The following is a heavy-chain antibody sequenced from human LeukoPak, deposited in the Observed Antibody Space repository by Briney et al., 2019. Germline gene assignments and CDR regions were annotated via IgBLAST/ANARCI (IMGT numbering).Heavy chain of an antibody. V-gene: IGHV4-34*01. D-gene: IGHD2-21*01. J-gene: IGHJ4*02. Sequence: SETLSLTCAVYGGSFSGYYWSWIRQPPGKGLEWIGEINHSGSTNYNPSLKSRVTISVDTSNNQFSLNLSSVTAADTAVYYCARLVDAPRYFDYWGQGTLVTVSA. CDR1: GGSFSGYY. CDR3: ARLVDAPRYFDY. CDR2: INHSGST.